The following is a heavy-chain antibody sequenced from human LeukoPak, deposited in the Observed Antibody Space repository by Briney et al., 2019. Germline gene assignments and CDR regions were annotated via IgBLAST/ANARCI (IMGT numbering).Heavy chain of an antibody. J-gene: IGHJ4*02. CDR1: GFTFSNHW. CDR2: INQDGSEK. CDR3: VRGTRY. V-gene: IGHV3-7*04. D-gene: IGHD2-15*01. Sequence: PGGSLRLSCVASGFTFSNHWMNWVRQAPGKGLECVANINQDGSEKNYVDSVKGRFTISRDNAKNSLYLQMNSLRVEDTAVYYCVRGTRYWGQGTLVTVSS.